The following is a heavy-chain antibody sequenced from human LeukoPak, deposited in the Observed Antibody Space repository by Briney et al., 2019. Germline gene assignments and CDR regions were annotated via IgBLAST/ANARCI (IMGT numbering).Heavy chain of an antibody. Sequence: TSETLSLTCTVSGGSISSYYWSWIRQPPGKGLEWIGYIYYSGSTNYNPSLKSRVTISVDTSKNQFSLKLSSVTAADTAMYYCARALHFGGNDYWGQGTLVTVSS. J-gene: IGHJ4*02. D-gene: IGHD3-10*01. CDR1: GGSISSYY. V-gene: IGHV4-59*01. CDR2: IYYSGST. CDR3: ARALHFGGNDY.